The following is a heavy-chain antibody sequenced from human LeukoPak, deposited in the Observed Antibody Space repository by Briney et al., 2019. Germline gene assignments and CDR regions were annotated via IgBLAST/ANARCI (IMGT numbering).Heavy chain of an antibody. CDR3: AKDYRSLLWFGEFDY. J-gene: IGHJ4*02. CDR1: GFRFSSFA. V-gene: IGHV3-23*01. Sequence: GGSLRFSCAASGFRFSSFAMIWADQSPGKGLEWVSAISGSGGCSYYADSVKGLFTLSRVYSKNPLYLQMNSLRAEDTAVYYCAKDYRSLLWFGEFDYWGQGTLVTVSS. D-gene: IGHD3-10*01. CDR2: ISGSGGCS.